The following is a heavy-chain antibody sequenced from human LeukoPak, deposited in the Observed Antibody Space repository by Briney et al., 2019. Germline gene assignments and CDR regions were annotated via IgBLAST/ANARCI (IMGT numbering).Heavy chain of an antibody. D-gene: IGHD3-3*01. CDR3: ARDGHGSGPHRVIDP. V-gene: IGHV4-30-2*01. CDR2: IYHSGST. CDR1: GCSISSGGYS. Sequence: PSETLSLTCAVSGCSISSGGYSWSWIRQPPGKGLEWIGYIYHSGSTYYNPSLKSRVTISVDRSKNKFSLKLSSVTAADTAVYYCARDGHGSGPHRVIDPWGQGTLVTVSS. J-gene: IGHJ5*02.